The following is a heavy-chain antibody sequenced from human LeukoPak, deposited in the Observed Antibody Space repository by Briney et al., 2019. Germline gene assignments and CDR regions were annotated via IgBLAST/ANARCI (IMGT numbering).Heavy chain of an antibody. CDR2: IGGTDGST. D-gene: IGHD3-10*01. J-gene: IGHJ4*02. CDR3: AKRDSHGSHPYYLDC. V-gene: IGHV3-23*01. CDR1: GFALTKHA. Sequence: GGSLRLSCVACGFALTKHAMTWVRQAPARGLEGVSSIGGTDGSTYYADPVKGRFTISRDNSKDTLYLQMHSLRVEDTATYYCAKRDSHGSHPYYLDCWGQGALVTVSS.